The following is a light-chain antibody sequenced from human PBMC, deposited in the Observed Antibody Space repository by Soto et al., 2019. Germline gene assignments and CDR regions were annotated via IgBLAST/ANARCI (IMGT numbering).Light chain of an antibody. J-gene: IGKJ4*01. CDR2: GAT. CDR3: KQYHTYSL. Sequence: DIQMTQSPSTLSASVGDRVTITCRASQSIDRWLAWYQQKPWKAPKLLIYGATTLESGVPSMFSRSGSGSEFTLTITSLQPDDCATYYSKQYHTYSLFGGGTKVEI. V-gene: IGKV1-5*03. CDR1: QSIDRW.